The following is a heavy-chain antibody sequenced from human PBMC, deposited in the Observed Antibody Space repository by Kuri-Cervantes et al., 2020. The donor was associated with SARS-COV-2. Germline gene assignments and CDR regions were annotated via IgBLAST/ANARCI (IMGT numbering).Heavy chain of an antibody. D-gene: IGHD3-22*01. CDR3: AKCAYYYDSSGYYYFDY. Sequence: GESLKISCAASGFTFSSYGMHWVRQAPGKGLEWVAFIRYDGSNKYYADSVKGRFTISRDNSKNTMYLQMNSLRAEDTAVYYCAKCAYYYDSSGYYYFDYWGQGTLVTVSS. J-gene: IGHJ4*02. V-gene: IGHV3-30*02. CDR2: IRYDGSNK. CDR1: GFTFSSYG.